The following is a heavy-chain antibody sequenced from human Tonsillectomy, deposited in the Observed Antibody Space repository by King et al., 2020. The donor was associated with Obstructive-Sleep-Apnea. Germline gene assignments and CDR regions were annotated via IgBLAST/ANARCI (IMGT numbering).Heavy chain of an antibody. D-gene: IGHD3-10*01. V-gene: IGHV4-39*07. Sequence: LQLQESGPGLVKPSETLSLTCSVSGGSVSSTSYYWGWIRQPPGKGLEWIGSIHYSGSSYYNPSLKSRVTISLDTSKNQFSLNLSSVTAADTAVVYCAGDDTGTYYNVRVPDYWGQGALVTVSS. CDR3: AGDDTGTYYNVRVPDY. J-gene: IGHJ4*02. CDR2: IHYSGSS. CDR1: GGSVSSTSYY.